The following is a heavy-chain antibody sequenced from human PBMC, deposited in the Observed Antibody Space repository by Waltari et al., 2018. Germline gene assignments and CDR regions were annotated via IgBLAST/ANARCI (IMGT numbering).Heavy chain of an antibody. CDR1: GGSISSSNW. CDR2: IYHSGST. D-gene: IGHD6-13*01. Sequence: QVQLQESGPGLVKPSGTLSLTCAVSGGSISSSNWWSWVRQPPGKGLEWIGEIYHSGSTNYNPARKRRVTISVDKSKNQFSLKLSAVTAADTAVYYCALGESKAAAGTWYFDLWGRGTLVTVSS. J-gene: IGHJ2*01. V-gene: IGHV4-4*02. CDR3: ALGESKAAAGTWYFDL.